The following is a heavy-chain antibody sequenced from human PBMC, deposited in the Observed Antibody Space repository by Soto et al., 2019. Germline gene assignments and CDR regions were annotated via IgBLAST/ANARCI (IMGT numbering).Heavy chain of an antibody. CDR3: AGYGSGNFYYWFAP. CDR2: IYYSGNT. J-gene: IGHJ5*02. V-gene: IGHV4-31*03. Sequence: LSLTCTVSGGSISSGGYYWSWIRQHPGKGLEWIGYIYYSGNTYYNPSLKSRVILSVDTSNNQFSLKLSSVTAADTAVYYCAGYGSGNFYYWFAPRGQGTLVTVSS. D-gene: IGHD3-10*01. CDR1: GGSISSGGYY.